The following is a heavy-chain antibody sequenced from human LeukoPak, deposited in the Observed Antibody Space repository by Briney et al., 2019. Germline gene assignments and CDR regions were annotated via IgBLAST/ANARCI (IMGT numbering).Heavy chain of an antibody. V-gene: IGHV1-69*13. J-gene: IGHJ4*02. CDR1: GGTFSSYA. CDR2: IIPIFGTA. CDR3: ARTSYCGGDCLDY. Sequence: SVEVSCKASGGTFSSYAISWVRQAPGQGLEWMGGIIPIFGTANYAQKFQGRVTITADESTSTAYMELSSLRSEDTAAYYCARTSYCGGDCLDYWGQGTLVTVSS. D-gene: IGHD2-21*02.